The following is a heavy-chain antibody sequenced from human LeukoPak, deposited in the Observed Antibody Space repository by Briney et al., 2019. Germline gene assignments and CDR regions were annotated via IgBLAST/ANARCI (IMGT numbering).Heavy chain of an antibody. Sequence: SETLSLTCTVSGGSVSISSYYWGWIRQPPGKGLEWIGSIYYSGSTYCNPSLKSRVTISVDTSKNQFSLKLSSVTAADTVVYYCARYHSGYDDYWGQGTLVTVSS. D-gene: IGHD5-12*01. V-gene: IGHV4-39*07. CDR2: IYYSGST. J-gene: IGHJ4*02. CDR3: ARYHSGYDDY. CDR1: GGSVSISSYY.